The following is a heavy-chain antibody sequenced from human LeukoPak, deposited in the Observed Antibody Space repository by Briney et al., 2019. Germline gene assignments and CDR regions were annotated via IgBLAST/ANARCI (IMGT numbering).Heavy chain of an antibody. J-gene: IGHJ2*01. Sequence: SVKVSCKASGGTFSIYAIGWVRQAPGQGLEWMGGIIPMFGTANYAQKFQGRVTITTDEFTSTTYMEMSSLKSEDTAVYYCARARGIYEGYFDLWGRGTLVTVSS. D-gene: IGHD5/OR15-5a*01. CDR3: ARARGIYEGYFDL. CDR2: IIPMFGTA. CDR1: GGTFSIYA. V-gene: IGHV1-69*05.